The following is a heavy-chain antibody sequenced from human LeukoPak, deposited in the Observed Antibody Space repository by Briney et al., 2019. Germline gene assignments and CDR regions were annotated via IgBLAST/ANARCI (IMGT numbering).Heavy chain of an antibody. CDR1: GGSISSYY. D-gene: IGHD1-26*01. CDR3: ARDHRGNYYLDI. J-gene: IGHJ3*02. CDR2: IYYSGST. V-gene: IGHV4-59*01. Sequence: SETLSLTCTVPGGSISSYYWSWIRQPPGKGLEWIGYIYYSGSTNYNPSLKSRVTMSVDTSKNQFSLNLKSVTAADTAVYYCARDHRGNYYLDIWGQGTMVTVSS.